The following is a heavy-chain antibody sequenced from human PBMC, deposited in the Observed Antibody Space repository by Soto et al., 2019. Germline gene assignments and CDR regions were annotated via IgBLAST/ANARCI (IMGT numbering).Heavy chain of an antibody. D-gene: IGHD2-21*01. CDR1: GYTFTSYG. J-gene: IGHJ6*02. CDR3: ARDLFLAIGGGYYYYGMDV. CDR2: IRAYNGNT. V-gene: IGHV1-18*01. Sequence: ASVKVSCKGSGYTFTSYGISWVRQAPGQGLEWMGWIRAYNGNTNYAQELQGRVTMTKDTSTSTAYMELRSLRSDDTAVSYCARDLFLAIGGGYYYYGMDVWGQGTTVTVSS.